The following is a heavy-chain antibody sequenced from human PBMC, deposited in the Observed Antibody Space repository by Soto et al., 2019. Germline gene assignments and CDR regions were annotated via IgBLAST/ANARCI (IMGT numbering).Heavy chain of an antibody. J-gene: IGHJ4*02. CDR1: GGSISSTNW. V-gene: IGHV4-4*02. CDR2: IDHSGST. D-gene: IGHD6-19*01. CDR3: VRDSGNGWKDY. Sequence: QVQLQESGPGLVKPSGTLSLTCAVSGGSISSTNWWNWVRQPPGKGLEWIGEIDHSGSTNYNPSLKSXXTXSVXKPQNQFSLKLSSVTAADTAVYYCVRDSGNGWKDYWGQGTLVTVSS.